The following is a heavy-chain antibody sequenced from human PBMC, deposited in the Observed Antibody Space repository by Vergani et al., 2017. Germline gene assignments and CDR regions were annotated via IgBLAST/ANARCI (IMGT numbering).Heavy chain of an antibody. V-gene: IGHV3-23*01. J-gene: IGHJ6*02. CDR1: GFTFSSYA. D-gene: IGHD3-10*01. Sequence: EVQLLESGGGLVQPGGSLRLSCAASGFTFSSYAMSWVRQAPGKGLEWVSAISGSGGSTYYADSVKGRFPISRDNAKNSLYLQMNSLRAEDTAVYYCAREKVTMVRGVTYYYYGMDVWGQGTTVTVSS. CDR3: AREKVTMVRGVTYYYYGMDV. CDR2: ISGSGGST.